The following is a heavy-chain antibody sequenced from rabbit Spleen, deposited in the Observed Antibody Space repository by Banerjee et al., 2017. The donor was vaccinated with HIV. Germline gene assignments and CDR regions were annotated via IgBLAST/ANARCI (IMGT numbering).Heavy chain of an antibody. J-gene: IGHJ6*01. CDR1: GFSFSSSSY. D-gene: IGHD8-1*01. Sequence: QSLEESGGDLVKPGASLTLTCTASGFSFSSSSYMCWVRQAPGKGLEWIACIDTGSSGFTYFATWAKGRFTCSKTSSTTVTLQMTSLTAADTATYFCARDTASSFSSYGMDLWGQGTLVTVS. V-gene: IGHV1S40*01. CDR3: ARDTASSFSSYGMDL. CDR2: IDTGSSGFT.